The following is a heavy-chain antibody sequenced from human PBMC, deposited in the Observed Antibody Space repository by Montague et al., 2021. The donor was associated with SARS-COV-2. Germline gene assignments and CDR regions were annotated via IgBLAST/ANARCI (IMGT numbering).Heavy chain of an antibody. CDR2: LSHDGTHM. CDR3: TRIGYGFNLGSVYDS. J-gene: IGHJ4*02. Sequence: SLRLSCAASGFAFGLYTLHWVRRAPGKGLEWLAVLSHDGTHMYVADSVKGRFTISRDNSKNMLYLQMNGLRVEDSAVYFCTRIGYGFNLGSVYDSWGRGTLVTVAS. V-gene: IGHV3-30*04. D-gene: IGHD6-13*01. CDR1: GFAFGLYT.